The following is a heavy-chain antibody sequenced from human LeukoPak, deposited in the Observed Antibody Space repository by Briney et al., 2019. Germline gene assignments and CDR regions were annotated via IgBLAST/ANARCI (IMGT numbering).Heavy chain of an antibody. Sequence: GGSLRLSCAASGFTFSSYAMHWVRQAPGKGLEWVAVISYDGSNKYYADSVKGRFTISRDNSKNTLYLQMNSLRAEDTAVYYCARAAYGDYYFDYWGQGTLVTVSS. V-gene: IGHV3-30-3*01. D-gene: IGHD4-17*01. CDR1: GFTFSSYA. J-gene: IGHJ4*02. CDR3: ARAAYGDYYFDY. CDR2: ISYDGSNK.